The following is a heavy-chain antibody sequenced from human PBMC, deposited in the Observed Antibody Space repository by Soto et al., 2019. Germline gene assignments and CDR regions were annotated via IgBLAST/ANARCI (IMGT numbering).Heavy chain of an antibody. Sequence: ETLSLTCTVSGDSVSSAGYHWSWIRQPPGKGLEWIGYITYSGITNYNPSLKSRVTISLDTSKNQFSLRLGSVTAADTAVYYCARGKSSGYKFGHRNFFYYGMDVRGPGTTVT. CDR2: ITYSGIT. CDR1: GDSVSSAGYH. CDR3: ARGKSSGYKFGHRNFFYYGMDV. V-gene: IGHV4-61*08. J-gene: IGHJ6*02. D-gene: IGHD5-18*01.